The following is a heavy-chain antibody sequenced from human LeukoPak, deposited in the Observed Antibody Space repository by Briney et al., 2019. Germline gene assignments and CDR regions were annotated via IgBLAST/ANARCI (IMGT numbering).Heavy chain of an antibody. CDR1: GYTFTSYA. CDR2: INAGNGNT. J-gene: IGHJ4*02. CDR3: ARDGGYYDSSDGPGY. D-gene: IGHD3-22*01. Sequence: ASVKVSCKASGYTFTSYAMHWVRQAPGQRLEWMGWINAGNGNTKYSQKFQGRVTITRDTSASTAYMELSSLRSEDTAVYYCARDGGYYDSSDGPGYWGQGTLVTVSS. V-gene: IGHV1-3*01.